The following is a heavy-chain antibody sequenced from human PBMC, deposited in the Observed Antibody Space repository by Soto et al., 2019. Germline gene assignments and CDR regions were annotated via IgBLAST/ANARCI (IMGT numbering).Heavy chain of an antibody. D-gene: IGHD3-16*01. CDR3: AREGVRGMDV. V-gene: IGHV1-8*01. CDR1: GYTFTSYD. Sequence: QVQLVQSGAEVKKPGASVKVSCKASGYTFTSYDINWVRQATGQGLEWMGWMNPNSANTGYAQKFQGGVTMTRNTSLSTAYMGLRSLGSEDTAGYYSAREGVRGMDVWGQGTTVTVSS. J-gene: IGHJ6*02. CDR2: MNPNSANT.